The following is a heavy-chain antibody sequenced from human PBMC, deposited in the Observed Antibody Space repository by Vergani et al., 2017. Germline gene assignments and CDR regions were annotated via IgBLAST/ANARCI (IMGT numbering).Heavy chain of an antibody. CDR2: VSARDSIT. V-gene: IGHV5-51*01. J-gene: IGHJ3*01. Sequence: EVQLVQSGAEVKKPGESLKISCEGSGYTFTDYWVGWVRQKPGKGLEWMGVVSARDSITRYSLSFEGQVTISADKSINTAYLEWDSLRASDSAMYYCVRRRWEQQEMDVWGQGTLVTVAT. CDR1: GYTFTDYW. CDR3: VRRRWEQQEMDV. D-gene: IGHD1-26*01.